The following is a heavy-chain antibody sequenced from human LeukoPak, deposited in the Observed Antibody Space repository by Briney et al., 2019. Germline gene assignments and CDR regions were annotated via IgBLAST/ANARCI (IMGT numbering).Heavy chain of an antibody. J-gene: IGHJ5*02. CDR1: GDSISTYY. V-gene: IGHV4-59*12. CDR2: IYYSVTS. CDR3: AKGAGGFSYYNWFDP. D-gene: IGHD5-18*01. Sequence: SETLSLTCTVSGDSISTYYWSWLRQPPGKGLEWIGYIYYSVTSDYNPSLKRRVTMSVDMSTNQFSLKLASVTAADTAIYYCAKGAGGFSYYNWFDPWGQGTLVTVSS.